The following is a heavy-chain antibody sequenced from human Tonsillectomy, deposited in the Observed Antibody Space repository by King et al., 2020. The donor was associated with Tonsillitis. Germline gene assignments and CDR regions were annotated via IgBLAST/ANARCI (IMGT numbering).Heavy chain of an antibody. CDR1: GGSFSGYY. D-gene: IGHD2-15*01. V-gene: IGHV4-34*01. CDR3: ARAGATEDKIVVVVAASYYFDY. CDR2: INHSGST. Sequence: VQLQQWGAGLLKPSETLSLTCAVYGGSFSGYYWSWIRQPPGKGLEWIGEINHSGSTNYNPSLKSRVTISVDTSKNQFSLKLSSVTAADTAVYYCARAGATEDKIVVVVAASYYFDYWGQGTLVTVSS. J-gene: IGHJ4*02.